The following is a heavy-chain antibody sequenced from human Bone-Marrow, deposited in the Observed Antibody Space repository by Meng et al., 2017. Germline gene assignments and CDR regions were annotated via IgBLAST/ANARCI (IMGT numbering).Heavy chain of an antibody. V-gene: IGHV3-33*01. CDR3: ARDVIVVVPAAYQTPHDAFDI. Sequence: GGSLRLSCAASGFTSSSYGMHWVRQAPGKGLEWVAVIWHDGSNKYYADSVKGRFTISRDNSKNTPYLQMDGLRAEDTAVYYCARDVIVVVPAAYQTPHDAFDIWGQGTMVTVSS. CDR1: GFTSSSYG. CDR2: IWHDGSNK. D-gene: IGHD2-2*01. J-gene: IGHJ3*02.